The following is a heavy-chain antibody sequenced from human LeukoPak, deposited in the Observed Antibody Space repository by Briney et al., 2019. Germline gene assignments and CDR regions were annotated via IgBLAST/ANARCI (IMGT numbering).Heavy chain of an antibody. CDR3: VSFYKTY. CDR2: INSDGSWT. Sequence: GGSLRLSCAASGNYWMHWVRQAPGKGLVWVSHINSDGSWTSYADSVKGRFTISKDNAKNTVYLQMNSLRAEDTAVYYCVSFYKTYWGRGTLVTVSS. D-gene: IGHD2/OR15-2a*01. V-gene: IGHV3-74*01. CDR1: GNYW. J-gene: IGHJ4*02.